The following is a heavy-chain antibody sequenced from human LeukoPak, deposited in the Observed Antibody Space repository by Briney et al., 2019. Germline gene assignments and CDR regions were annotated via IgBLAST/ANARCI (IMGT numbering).Heavy chain of an antibody. V-gene: IGHV1-2*02. Sequence: ASVKVSCKASGYTFTGYYMHWVRQAPGQGLEWMGWINPNSGGTNYAQKFQGRVTMTRDTSISTAYMELSRLRSDDTAVYYCARGEVVVYSIYYFDYWGQGTLVTVSS. CDR2: INPNSGGT. J-gene: IGHJ4*02. D-gene: IGHD3-22*01. CDR3: ARGEVVVYSIYYFDY. CDR1: GYTFTGYY.